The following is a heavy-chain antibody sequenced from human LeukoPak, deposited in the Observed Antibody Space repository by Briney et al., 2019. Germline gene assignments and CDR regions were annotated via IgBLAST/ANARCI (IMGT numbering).Heavy chain of an antibody. V-gene: IGHV4-4*07. J-gene: IGHJ6*03. CDR3: ARKRRITMFQGVIPHYYYRDV. Sequence: SETLSLTCTVSGGSISSYYWSWIRQPAGKGLEWIGRIYTSGSTNYNPSLKSRVTMSVDTSKNQFSLKLSSVTAADTAVYYCARKRRITMFQGVIPHYYYRDVGEKGTRVTVPS. CDR1: GGSISSYY. D-gene: IGHD3-10*01. CDR2: IYTSGST.